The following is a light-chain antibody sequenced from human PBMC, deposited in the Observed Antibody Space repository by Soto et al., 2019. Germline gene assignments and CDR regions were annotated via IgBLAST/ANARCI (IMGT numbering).Light chain of an antibody. CDR1: QSVSSAY. J-gene: IGKJ2*01. CDR3: QQSCSSFYT. V-gene: IGKV3-20*01. Sequence: EIVLTQSPGTLSFSPGERATLSCRASQSVSSAYLAWYQQIPGQAPRLLIYGASSRATGIPDRFSGSGSGTDFTLTISGLEPEDFEVYYCQQSCSSFYTFGQGTKLEIK. CDR2: GAS.